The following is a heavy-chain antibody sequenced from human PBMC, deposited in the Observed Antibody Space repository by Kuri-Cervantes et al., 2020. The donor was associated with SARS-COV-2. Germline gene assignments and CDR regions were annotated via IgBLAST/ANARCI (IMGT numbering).Heavy chain of an antibody. CDR2: IRSKATSYAT. D-gene: IGHD3-3*01. CDR1: GLTLSGSA. Sequence: GRSLCPSCVASGLTLSGSAMHWVRQASGKGLEWVGRIRSKATSYATAYAASVKGRFTISRDEPKNTAYLQMNSLKTEDTAVYYCTSTNYDFWSGYVNWFDPWGQGTLVTVSS. J-gene: IGHJ5*02. V-gene: IGHV3-73*01. CDR3: TSTNYDFWSGYVNWFDP.